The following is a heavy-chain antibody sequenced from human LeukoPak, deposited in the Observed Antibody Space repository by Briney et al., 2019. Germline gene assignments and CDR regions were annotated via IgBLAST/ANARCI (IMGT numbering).Heavy chain of an antibody. CDR1: GFTFSSYS. V-gene: IGHV3-21*01. CDR3: ARALEGGDYFDY. Sequence: GGSLRLSCAASGFTFSSYSMNWVRQAPGKGLEWVSSISSSSSYIYYADSVKGRFTISRDNAKNSLYLQMSSLRAEDTAVYYCARALEGGDYFDYWGQGTLVTVSS. J-gene: IGHJ4*02. D-gene: IGHD3-3*01. CDR2: ISSSSSYI.